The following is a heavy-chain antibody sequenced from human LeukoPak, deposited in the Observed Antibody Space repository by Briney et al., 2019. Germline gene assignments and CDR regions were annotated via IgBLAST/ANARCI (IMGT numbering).Heavy chain of an antibody. CDR3: ARDHGGATTRGAFDI. V-gene: IGHV4-59*12. CDR2: IYYSGST. D-gene: IGHD1-26*01. Sequence: SETLSLTCTVSGGSISSYYWSWIRQPPGKGLEWIGYIYYSGSTNYNPSFKSRVTISVDTSKNQFSLKLSSVTAADTAVYYCARDHGGATTRGAFDIWGQGTMVTVSS. CDR1: GGSISSYY. J-gene: IGHJ3*02.